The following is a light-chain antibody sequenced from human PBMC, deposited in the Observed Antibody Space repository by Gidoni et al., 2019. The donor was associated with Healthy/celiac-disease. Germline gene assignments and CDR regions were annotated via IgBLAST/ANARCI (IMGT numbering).Light chain of an antibody. CDR3: QQRSNWGFT. Sequence: DIVLPQSPATLSLSPGERATLSCRASQSVSSYLAWYQQKPGQAPRLLIYDASNRATGIPARFSGSGSGTDFTLTISSLEAEDVAVYYCQQRSNWGFTFGPGTKVDIK. V-gene: IGKV3-11*01. CDR2: DAS. CDR1: QSVSSY. J-gene: IGKJ3*01.